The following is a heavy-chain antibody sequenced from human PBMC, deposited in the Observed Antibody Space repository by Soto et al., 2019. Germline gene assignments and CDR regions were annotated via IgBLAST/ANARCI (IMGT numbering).Heavy chain of an antibody. J-gene: IGHJ4*02. CDR3: ATNYCSGGSCYGANYFDY. Sequence: GASVKVSCKVSGYTLTELSMHWVRQAPGEGLEWMGGFDPEDGETIYAQKFQGRVTMTEDTSTDTAYMELSSLRSEDTAVYYCATNYCSGGSCYGANYFDYWGQGTLVTVSS. CDR2: FDPEDGET. CDR1: GYTLTELS. D-gene: IGHD2-15*01. V-gene: IGHV1-24*01.